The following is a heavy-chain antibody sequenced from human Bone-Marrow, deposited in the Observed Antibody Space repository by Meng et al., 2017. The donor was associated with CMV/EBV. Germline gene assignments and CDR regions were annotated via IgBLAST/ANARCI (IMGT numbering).Heavy chain of an antibody. V-gene: IGHV4-4*02. CDR3: AKYVGDYGNYYGMDV. CDR2: IYRGGST. CDR1: GGSVRNING. J-gene: IGHJ6*01. Sequence: GSLRLSCAVSGGSVRNINGWTWVRQPPGKGLEWIGEIYRGGSTNYSPSVKSRVTMSVDRSKNHISLRLTSVTAADTAVHYCAKYVGDYGNYYGMDVWGQGTTVTGSS. D-gene: IGHD4-17*01.